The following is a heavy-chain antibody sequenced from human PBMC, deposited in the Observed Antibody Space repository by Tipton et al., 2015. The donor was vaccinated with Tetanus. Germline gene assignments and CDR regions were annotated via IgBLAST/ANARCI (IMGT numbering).Heavy chain of an antibody. J-gene: IGHJ4*02. D-gene: IGHD1-26*01. CDR2: IYYSGST. CDR3: ARDQARGARGWNYFDY. V-gene: IGHV4-31*03. Sequence: TLSLTCTVSGGSISSGGYYWSWIRQHPGKGLEWIGDIYYSGSTYYNPSHKSRVTISVDTSKNQFSLKLNSVTAADTAVYYCARDQARGARGWNYFDYWGQGTLVTVSS. CDR1: GGSISSGGYY.